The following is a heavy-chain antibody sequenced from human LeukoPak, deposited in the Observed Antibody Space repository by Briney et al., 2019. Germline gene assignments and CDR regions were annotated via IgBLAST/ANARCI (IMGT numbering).Heavy chain of an antibody. J-gene: IGHJ3*02. CDR1: GGSISSGDYY. Sequence: SQTLSLTCTVSGGSISSGDYYWSWIRQPPGKGLEWLGYIYYSGSTYYNPSLKSRVTISVDTSKNQFSLKLSSVTAADTAVYYCARGRITMVRGVIFESSLDAFDIWGQGTMVTVSS. D-gene: IGHD3-10*01. CDR2: IYYSGST. V-gene: IGHV4-30-4*08. CDR3: ARGRITMVRGVIFESSLDAFDI.